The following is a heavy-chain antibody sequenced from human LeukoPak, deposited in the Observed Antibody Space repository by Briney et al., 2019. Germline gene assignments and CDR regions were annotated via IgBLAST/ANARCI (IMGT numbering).Heavy chain of an antibody. CDR3: DYGDYYDSSGYYSSY. J-gene: IGHJ4*02. V-gene: IGHV3-53*01. Sequence: GGSLRLSCAASGFTVSSNYMSWVRQAPGKGLEWVSVIYSGGSTYYADSVKGRFTISRDNSKNTLYLQMNSLRAEDTAVYYCDYGDYYDSSGYYSSYWGQGTLVTVSS. D-gene: IGHD3-22*01. CDR2: IYSGGST. CDR1: GFTVSSNY.